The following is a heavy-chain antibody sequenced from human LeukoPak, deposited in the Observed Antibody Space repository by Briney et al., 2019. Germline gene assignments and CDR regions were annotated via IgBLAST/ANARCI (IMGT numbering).Heavy chain of an antibody. Sequence: SQTLSLTCTVSGGSISSGGYYWSWLPQHPGRGLEWIGYIYYSGSTYYNPSLKSRVTISVDTSKNQFSLKLSSVTAADTAVYYCARISARYNWNYCDYWGQGTLVTVSS. D-gene: IGHD1-20*01. CDR1: GGSISSGGYY. J-gene: IGHJ4*02. V-gene: IGHV4-31*03. CDR3: ARISARYNWNYCDY. CDR2: IYYSGST.